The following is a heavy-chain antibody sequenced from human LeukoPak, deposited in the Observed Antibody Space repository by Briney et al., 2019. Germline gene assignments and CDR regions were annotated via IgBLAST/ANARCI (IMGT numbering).Heavy chain of an antibody. D-gene: IGHD3-22*01. Sequence: ASVKVSCKASGGTFSSYAISWVRQAPGQGLEWMGRIIPIFGTANYAQKFQGRVTITTDESTSTAYMELSSLRSEDTAVYYCARLDSSGYYFWGQGTLVTVSS. J-gene: IGHJ4*02. CDR2: IIPIFGTA. CDR3: ARLDSSGYYF. CDR1: GGTFSSYA. V-gene: IGHV1-69*05.